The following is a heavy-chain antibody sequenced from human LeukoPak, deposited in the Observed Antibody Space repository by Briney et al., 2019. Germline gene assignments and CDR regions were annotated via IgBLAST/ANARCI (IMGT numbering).Heavy chain of an antibody. Sequence: SETLSLTCTVSGGSISSGDYYWSWIRQPPGKGLEWIGYIYYSGSTYYNPSLKSRVTISVDTSKNQFSLKLSSVTAADTAVYYCARGIAAADSNYYYYGMDVWGQGTTVTVSS. CDR2: IYYSGST. CDR3: ARGIAAADSNYYYYGMDV. D-gene: IGHD6-13*01. V-gene: IGHV4-30-4*01. CDR1: GGSISSGDYY. J-gene: IGHJ6*02.